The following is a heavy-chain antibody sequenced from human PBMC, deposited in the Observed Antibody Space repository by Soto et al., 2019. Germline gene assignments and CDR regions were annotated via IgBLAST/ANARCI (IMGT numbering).Heavy chain of an antibody. CDR2: ISGSGGST. V-gene: IGHV3-23*01. CDR1: GFTFSSYA. CDR3: AKMDDILTGPSDAFDI. J-gene: IGHJ3*02. Sequence: GGSLRLSCAASGFTFSSYAMSWVRQAPGKGLEWVSAISGSGGSTYYADSVKGRFTISRDNSKNTLYLQMNSLRAEDTAVYYCAKMDDILTGPSDAFDIWGQGTMVTVSS. D-gene: IGHD3-9*01.